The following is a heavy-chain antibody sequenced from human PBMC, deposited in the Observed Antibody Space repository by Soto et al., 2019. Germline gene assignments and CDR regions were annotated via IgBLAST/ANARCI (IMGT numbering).Heavy chain of an antibody. Sequence: QVQLVQSGAEVKKPGASVKVSCKASGYTFSSYGIIWVRQAPGQGLEWMGWISVYNHNTHYAQNLQGRVTMSTDTSTSTAYMELRRIKSDDTAVYFWARGGLGWEPSDHWGQGTLVTVSS. D-gene: IGHD1-1*01. V-gene: IGHV1-18*01. CDR3: ARGGLGWEPSDH. J-gene: IGHJ4*02. CDR1: GYTFSSYG. CDR2: ISVYNHNT.